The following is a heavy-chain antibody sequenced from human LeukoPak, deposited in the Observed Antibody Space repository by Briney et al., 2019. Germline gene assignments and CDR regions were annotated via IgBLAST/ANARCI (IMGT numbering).Heavy chain of an antibody. CDR1: GFTFSSYA. CDR2: ISGSGGST. V-gene: IGHV3-23*01. Sequence: GGSLRLSCAASGFTFSSYAMSWVRRAPGKGLEWVSAISGSGGSTYYADSVKGRFTISRDNSKNTLYLQMNSLRAEDTAVYYCAKISYYDFWSGYNPPPYYFDYWGQGTLVTVSS. D-gene: IGHD3-3*01. CDR3: AKISYYDFWSGYNPPPYYFDY. J-gene: IGHJ4*02.